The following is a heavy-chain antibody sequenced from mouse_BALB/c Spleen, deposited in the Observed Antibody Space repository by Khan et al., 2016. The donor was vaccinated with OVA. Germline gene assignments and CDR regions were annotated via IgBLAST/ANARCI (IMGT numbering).Heavy chain of an antibody. J-gene: IGHJ3*01. V-gene: IGHV1-7*01. CDR3: ANHGRSSAWFAY. D-gene: IGHD1-1*01. Sequence: VQLQESGAELAKPGASVKMSCKASGYTFTSYWMHWVKQRPGQGLEWIGYINPSTGYSEYNQKFKDKATLTADKSSSTAYMQLSSLTSDDSAVYYCANHGRSSAWFAYWGQGTLGHGSA. CDR1: GYTFTSYW. CDR2: INPSTGYS.